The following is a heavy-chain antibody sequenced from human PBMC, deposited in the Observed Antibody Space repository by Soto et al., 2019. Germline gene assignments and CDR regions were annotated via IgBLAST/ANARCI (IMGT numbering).Heavy chain of an antibody. V-gene: IGHV1-24*01. D-gene: IGHD3-3*01. CDR1: GYTLTELS. J-gene: IGHJ5*02. CDR3: ARSTIFGVVIGNWFDP. Sequence: ASLKVSCKVSGYTLTELSMHWVRHAPGKGLEWMGGFDPNVGTANYAQKFQGRVTITADESTSTAYMELSSLRSEDTAVYYCARSTIFGVVIGNWFDPWGQGTLVTVSS. CDR2: FDPNVGTA.